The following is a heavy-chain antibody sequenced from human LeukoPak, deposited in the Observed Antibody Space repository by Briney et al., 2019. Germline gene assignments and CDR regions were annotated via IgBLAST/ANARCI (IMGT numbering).Heavy chain of an antibody. CDR2: IYSGGST. CDR1: GFTVSSNY. CDR3: ARGEIGVGATTVAFDY. V-gene: IGHV3-66*02. Sequence: GSLRLSCAASGFTVSSNYMSWVRQAPGKGLEWVSVIYSGGSTYYADSVKGRFTTSRDNSKNTLYLQMNSLRAEDTAVYYCARGEIGVGATTVAFDYWGQGTLVTVSS. D-gene: IGHD1-26*01. J-gene: IGHJ4*02.